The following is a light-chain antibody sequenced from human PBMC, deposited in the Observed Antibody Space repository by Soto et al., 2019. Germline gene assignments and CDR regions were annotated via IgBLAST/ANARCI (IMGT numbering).Light chain of an antibody. J-gene: IGKJ2*01. CDR1: HSVSSSY. CDR2: GAS. Sequence: EIVLTQSPGTLSLSPGTRATLSCRASHSVSSSYLAWYRQKPGQAPRLLIYGASTRATDIPDRFSGSGSGTDFTLTISRLEPEDFGVYYCQQFGSSIPHTFGQGTKLEIK. CDR3: QQFGSSIPHT. V-gene: IGKV3-20*01.